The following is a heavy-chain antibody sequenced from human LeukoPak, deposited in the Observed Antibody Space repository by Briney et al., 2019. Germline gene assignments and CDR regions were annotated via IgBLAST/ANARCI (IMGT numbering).Heavy chain of an antibody. CDR3: ARERSMGYYDSSGYYFRLRYYYYYMDV. Sequence: KSSETLSLTCTVSGGSISSSSYYWGWIRQPPGKGLEWNGSIYYSGSTYYNPSLKSRVTISVDTSKNQFSLKLSSVTAADTAVYYCARERSMGYYDSSGYYFRLRYYYYYMDVWGKGTTVTVSS. CDR1: GGSISSSSYY. CDR2: IYYSGST. D-gene: IGHD3-22*01. J-gene: IGHJ6*03. V-gene: IGHV4-39*07.